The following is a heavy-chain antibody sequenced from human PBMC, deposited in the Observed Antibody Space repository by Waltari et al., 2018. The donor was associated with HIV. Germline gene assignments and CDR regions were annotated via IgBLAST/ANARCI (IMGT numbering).Heavy chain of an antibody. CDR3: ARDLTYSYEQIDY. V-gene: IGHV3-33*01. J-gene: IGHJ4*02. CDR2: IWDDGSNY. Sequence: QVQLVESGGGVVQPGRSLRLSCAASGFTFMSDGMHWVRQAPGKGMEWVAVIWDDGSNYSYADSVKGRFTISRENSKNTLYLQMNSLRAEDSAVYYCARDLTYSYEQIDYWGQGTQVTVSS. CDR1: GFTFMSDG. D-gene: IGHD3-3*01.